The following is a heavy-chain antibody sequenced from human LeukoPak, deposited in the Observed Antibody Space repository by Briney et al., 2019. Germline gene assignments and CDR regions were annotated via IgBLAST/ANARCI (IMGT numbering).Heavy chain of an antibody. J-gene: IGHJ4*02. CDR3: ARIGYSSSSFDY. D-gene: IGHD6-6*01. CDR2: IKEDGSVK. CDR1: GFTFSNYW. Sequence: GGSLRLSCAASGFTFSNYWMSLVRLAPGKGLEWVANIKEDGSVKYYVDSVKGRFTISRDNAKNSVYLQMNSLRAEDTAVYYCARIGYSSSSFDYWGQGILVTVSS. V-gene: IGHV3-7*01.